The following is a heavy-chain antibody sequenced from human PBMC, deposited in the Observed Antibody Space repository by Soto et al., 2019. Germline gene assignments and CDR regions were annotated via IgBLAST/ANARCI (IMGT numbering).Heavy chain of an antibody. J-gene: IGHJ6*03. V-gene: IGHV1-3*01. D-gene: IGHD3-10*01. CDR1: GYTFTSYA. CDR3: ARGSSTRGYYYMDV. CDR2: INAGNGNT. Sequence: QVQLVQSGAEVKKPGASVKVSCKASGYTFTSYAMHWVRQAPGQRLEWMGWINAGNGNTKYSQKFQGRVTITRDTSASTAYMELSSLRSEDTAVYYCARGSSTRGYYYMDVWGKGTTVTVSS.